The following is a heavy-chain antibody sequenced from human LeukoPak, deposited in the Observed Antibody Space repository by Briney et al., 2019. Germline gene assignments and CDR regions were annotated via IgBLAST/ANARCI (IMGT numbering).Heavy chain of an antibody. Sequence: GGSLRLSCAASGFTFSSYAMSWVRQAPGKGLEWVSAISGSGGSTYYADSVKGRFTISRDNSKNTLYLQMNSLRAEDTAVYYCAKSRGRGVTMVRGVILASYYYYYGMDVWGQGTTVTVSS. CDR1: GFTFSSYA. V-gene: IGHV3-23*01. D-gene: IGHD3-10*01. CDR3: AKSRGRGVTMVRGVILASYYYYYGMDV. J-gene: IGHJ6*02. CDR2: ISGSGGST.